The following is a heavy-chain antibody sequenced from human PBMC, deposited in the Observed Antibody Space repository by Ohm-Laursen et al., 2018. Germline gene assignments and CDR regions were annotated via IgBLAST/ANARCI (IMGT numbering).Heavy chain of an antibody. J-gene: IGHJ6*02. Sequence: GSLRLSCAASGFTFTSFWMSWVRQAPGKGLEWVANIKQDGSEKYYVDSVKGRFSISRDNAKNSLYLQMNSLRAEDTAVYYCAKDHKGPYYYYGMDVWGQGTTVTVSS. CDR1: GFTFTSFW. CDR3: AKDHKGPYYYYGMDV. CDR2: IKQDGSEK. V-gene: IGHV3-7*03.